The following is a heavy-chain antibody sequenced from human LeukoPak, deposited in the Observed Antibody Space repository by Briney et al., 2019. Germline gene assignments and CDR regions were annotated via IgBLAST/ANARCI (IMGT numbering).Heavy chain of an antibody. CDR1: GYTFTNYD. J-gene: IGHJ4*02. CDR2: MNPNSGNT. CDR3: ARSRFGRGVDFDY. Sequence: GASVKVSCETSGYTFTNYDINWVRQASGQGLEWMGWMNPNSGNTDYAQNFRGRVTFTRDTSTRTAYMELTSLGSEDTAVYYCARSRFGRGVDFDYWGQGTLVTASS. V-gene: IGHV1-8*03. D-gene: IGHD2-8*02.